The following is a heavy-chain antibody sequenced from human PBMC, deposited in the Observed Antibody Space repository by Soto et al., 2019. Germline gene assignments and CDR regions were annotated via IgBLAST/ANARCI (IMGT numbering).Heavy chain of an antibody. Sequence: EVQLVESGGDLVQPGGSLKRSCAASGLTFSDYWMHWVRQVPGKGLVWVSRINTDGSGTSYADFVKGRFTISRDNAKNTLYLQMNSLSADDTAVYYCATLQLAGPDYWGQGTLVTVSS. V-gene: IGHV3-74*01. CDR2: INTDGSGT. CDR1: GLTFSDYW. CDR3: ATLQLAGPDY. J-gene: IGHJ4*02. D-gene: IGHD6-19*01.